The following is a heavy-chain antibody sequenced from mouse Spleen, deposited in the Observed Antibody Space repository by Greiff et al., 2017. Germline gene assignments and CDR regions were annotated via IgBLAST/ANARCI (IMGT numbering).Heavy chain of an antibody. Sequence: VQLQQSGPELVKPGASVKISCKASGYSFTGYYMNWVKQSPEKSLEWIGEINPSTGGTTYNQKFKAKATLTVDKSSSTAYMQLKSLTSEDSAVYYCARSGASHEEGFAYWGQGTLVTVSA. CDR2: INPSTGGT. D-gene: IGHD3-2*02. CDR1: GYSFTGYY. J-gene: IGHJ3*01. CDR3: ARSGASHEEGFAY. V-gene: IGHV1-42*01.